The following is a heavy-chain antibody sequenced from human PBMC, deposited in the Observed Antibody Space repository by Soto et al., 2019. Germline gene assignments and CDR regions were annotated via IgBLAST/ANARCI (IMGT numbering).Heavy chain of an antibody. CDR2: IYYSGST. J-gene: IGHJ4*02. Sequence: PSETLSLTCTVSGGSISSYYLSWIRQPPGKGLEWIGYIYYSGSTNYNPSLKSRVTISVDTSKNQFSLKLSSVTAADTAVYYCARRWGRTFDYWGQGTLVTVPQ. CDR1: GGSISSYY. V-gene: IGHV4-59*08. D-gene: IGHD7-27*01. CDR3: ARRWGRTFDY.